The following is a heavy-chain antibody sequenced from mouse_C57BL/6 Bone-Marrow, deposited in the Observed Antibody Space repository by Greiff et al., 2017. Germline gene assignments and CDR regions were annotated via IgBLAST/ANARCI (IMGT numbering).Heavy chain of an antibody. D-gene: IGHD1-2*01. CDR1: GYTFTSYW. CDR3: ARGYTPFAY. CDR2: IYPGSGST. V-gene: IGHV1-55*01. Sequence: VKLQESGAELVKPGASVKMSCKASGYTFTSYWITWVKQRPGQGLEWIGDIYPGSGSTNYNEKFKSKATLTVDTSSSTAYMQLSSLTSEDSAVYYCARGYTPFAYWGQGTLVTVSA. J-gene: IGHJ3*01.